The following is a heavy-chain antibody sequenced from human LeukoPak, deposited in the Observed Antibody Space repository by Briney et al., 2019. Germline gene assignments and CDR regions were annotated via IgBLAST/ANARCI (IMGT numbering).Heavy chain of an antibody. CDR2: ISYDGSTK. CDR3: AKDRGYSYGYFDY. CDR1: GFTFSSYG. D-gene: IGHD5-18*01. Sequence: GRSLRLSCAASGFTFSSYGMHWVRQAPGKGLEWVALISYDGSTKYYGDSVRGRFTISRDNSKSTMFLQMNSLRDEDTAVYYCAKDRGYSYGYFDYWGQGTLVTVSS. V-gene: IGHV3-30*18. J-gene: IGHJ4*02.